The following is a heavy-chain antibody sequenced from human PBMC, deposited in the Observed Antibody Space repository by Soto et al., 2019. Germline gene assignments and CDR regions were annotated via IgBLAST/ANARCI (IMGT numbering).Heavy chain of an antibody. Sequence: EVQLVESGGGLVQPGGSLRLSCAASGFTFSSYWMSWVRQAPGKGLEWVANIKQDGSEKYYVDSVKGRFTISRDNAKNSLYLQMNSLRAEDTAVYYCARECRRNNYYDFWSGYHWFDPWGQGTLVTVSS. CDR1: GFTFSSYW. J-gene: IGHJ5*02. D-gene: IGHD3-3*01. V-gene: IGHV3-7*01. CDR2: IKQDGSEK. CDR3: ARECRRNNYYDFWSGYHWFDP.